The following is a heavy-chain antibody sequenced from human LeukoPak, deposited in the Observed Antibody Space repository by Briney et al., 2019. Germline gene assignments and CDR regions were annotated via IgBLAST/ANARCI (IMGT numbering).Heavy chain of an antibody. CDR1: GYRFTSYW. V-gene: IGHV5-51*01. CDR2: IYPGDSDT. D-gene: IGHD3-22*01. J-gene: IGHJ4*02. Sequence: HGESLKTSCKGSGYRFTSYWIGWVRPMPGKGLEWMGIIYPGDSDTRYSPSFQGQVTISADKSISTAYLQWSSLKASDTAMYYCARRFYYESSGYYFLDFWGQGTLVTVSS. CDR3: ARRFYYESSGYYFLDF.